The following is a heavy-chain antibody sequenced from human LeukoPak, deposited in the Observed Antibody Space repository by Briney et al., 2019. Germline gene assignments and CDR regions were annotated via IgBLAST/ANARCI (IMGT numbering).Heavy chain of an antibody. Sequence: SETLSLTCAVYGVSFSGYYWSWIRQPPGKGLEWIREINHSGSTNYNPSLKSRVTISVDTSKNQFSLKLSSVTAADTAVYYCARGGRYCSSTSCPNNWFDPWGQGTLVTVSS. CDR2: INHSGST. CDR1: GVSFSGYY. V-gene: IGHV4-34*01. J-gene: IGHJ5*02. CDR3: ARGGRYCSSTSCPNNWFDP. D-gene: IGHD2-2*01.